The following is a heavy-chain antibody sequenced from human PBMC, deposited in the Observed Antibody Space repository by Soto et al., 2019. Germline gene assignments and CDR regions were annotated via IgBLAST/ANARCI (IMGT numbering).Heavy chain of an antibody. Sequence: ASVKVSCKASGGTFSSYTISWVRQAPGQGLEWMGRIIPILGIANYAQKFQGRVTITADKSTSTAYMELSSLRSEDTAVYYCARDQEDSGYDYYYYMDVWGKGTTVTVSS. CDR3: ARDQEDSGYDYYYYMDV. D-gene: IGHD5-12*01. J-gene: IGHJ6*03. V-gene: IGHV1-69*04. CDR1: GGTFSSYT. CDR2: IIPILGIA.